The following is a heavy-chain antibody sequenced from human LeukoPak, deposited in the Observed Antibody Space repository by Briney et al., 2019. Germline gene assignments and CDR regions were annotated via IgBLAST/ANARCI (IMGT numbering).Heavy chain of an antibody. CDR3: ARGGCSSTSCLGIYYYGMDV. CDR2: ISYDGSNK. V-gene: IGHV3-30-3*01. Sequence: GGSLRLSCAASGFTFSSYAMHWVRQAPGKGLEWVAVISYDGSNKYYADSVKGRFTISRDNSKNTLYLQMNSLRAEDTAVYYCARGGCSSTSCLGIYYYGMDVWGQGTTVTVSS. J-gene: IGHJ6*02. D-gene: IGHD2-2*01. CDR1: GFTFSSYA.